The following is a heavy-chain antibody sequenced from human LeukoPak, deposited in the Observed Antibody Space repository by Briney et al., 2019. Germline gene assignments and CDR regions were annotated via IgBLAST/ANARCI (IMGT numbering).Heavy chain of an antibody. Sequence: SETLSLTCAVYGGSFSGYYWSWIRQPPGKGLEWIGEINQSGSTNYNPSLKSRVTISVDTSKNQFSLKLSSVTAADTAVYYCARGPVLHSSSWYRGTPPYYYYYYGMDVWGQRTTVTVSS. CDR3: ARGPVLHSSSWYRGTPPYYYYYYGMDV. J-gene: IGHJ6*02. D-gene: IGHD6-13*01. V-gene: IGHV4-34*01. CDR2: INQSGST. CDR1: GGSFSGYY.